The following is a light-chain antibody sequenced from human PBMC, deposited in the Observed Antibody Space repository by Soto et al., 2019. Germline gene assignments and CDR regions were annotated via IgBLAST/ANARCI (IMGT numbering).Light chain of an antibody. V-gene: IGKV1-5*03. Sequence: DIQMTQSPSTLSASVGDRVTITCRASQSISSWLAWYQQKPGTAPKLLIYKASSLQSGVPSRFSGSGSGTEFTLTISSLQPDDFATYYCQQYSSYPYTFGEGTKLEL. CDR3: QQYSSYPYT. CDR1: QSISSW. CDR2: KAS. J-gene: IGKJ2*01.